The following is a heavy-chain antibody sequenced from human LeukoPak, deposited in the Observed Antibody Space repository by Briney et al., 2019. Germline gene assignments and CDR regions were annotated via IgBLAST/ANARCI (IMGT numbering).Heavy chain of an antibody. CDR2: ISSSSSYI. V-gene: IGHV3-21*04. Sequence: AGGSLRLSCAASGFTFSTYSMNWVRQAPGKGLEWVSFISSSSSYIYYADSVKGRFTISRDNAKSSLYMQMNSLRVEDTAVYYCAKGHADSSGYYYFDSWGQGTLVTVPS. J-gene: IGHJ4*02. D-gene: IGHD3-22*01. CDR1: GFTFSTYS. CDR3: AKGHADSSGYYYFDS.